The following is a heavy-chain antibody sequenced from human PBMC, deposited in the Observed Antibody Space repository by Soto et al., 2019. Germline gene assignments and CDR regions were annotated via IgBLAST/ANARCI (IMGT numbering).Heavy chain of an antibody. CDR3: AKLAGSLAITRGTAMALYYGMDV. V-gene: IGHV3-23*01. CDR2: ISGSGGST. CDR1: GFTFSSYA. J-gene: IGHJ6*02. D-gene: IGHD5-18*01. Sequence: EMQMLESGGGLVQPGGSLTLSCGASGFTFSSYAMSWVRQAPGKGLEWVSAISGSGGSTYYADSVKGRFTISRDNSKNTLYLQMNSLRAEDTAVYYCAKLAGSLAITRGTAMALYYGMDVWGQGTTVTVSS.